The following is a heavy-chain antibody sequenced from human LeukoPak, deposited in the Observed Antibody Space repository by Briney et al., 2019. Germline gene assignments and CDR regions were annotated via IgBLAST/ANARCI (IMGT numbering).Heavy chain of an antibody. D-gene: IGHD3-22*01. Sequence: WETLSLTCTVSGGSISSGSYYWGWIRQPPGKGLEWIGCISSGGTTYYHRSFKSRVTMSLDTSKNQFSLRSSSVTAADTAVYYCARHGDGDSGGYYFLGHWGQGTLVTVS. J-gene: IGHJ4*02. CDR3: ARHGDGDSGGYYFLGH. V-gene: IGHV4-39*01. CDR2: ISSGGTT. CDR1: GGSISSGSYY.